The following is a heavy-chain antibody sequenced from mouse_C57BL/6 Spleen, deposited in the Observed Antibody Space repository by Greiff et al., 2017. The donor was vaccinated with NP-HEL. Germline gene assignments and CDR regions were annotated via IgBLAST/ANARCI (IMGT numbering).Heavy chain of an antibody. Sequence: QVQLQQPGAELVRPGSSVKLSCKASGYTFTSYWMHWVKQRPIQGLEWIGNIDPSDSETHYNQKFKDKATLTVDKSSSTAYMQLSSLTSEDAAVDYCARFNDYYGSSDYWGQGTTLTVSS. CDR1: GYTFTSYW. V-gene: IGHV1-52*01. J-gene: IGHJ2*01. CDR3: ARFNDYYGSSDY. CDR2: IDPSDSET. D-gene: IGHD1-1*01.